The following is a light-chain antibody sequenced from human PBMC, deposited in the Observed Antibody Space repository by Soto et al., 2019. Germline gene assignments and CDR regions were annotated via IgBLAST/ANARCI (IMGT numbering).Light chain of an antibody. CDR3: VSYTTFSSYV. CDR1: SSDVGSYIY. V-gene: IGLV2-14*01. CDR2: DVS. J-gene: IGLJ1*01. Sequence: QSALTQPASVSGSPGQSITISCTGTSSDVGSYIYVSWYQHHPGKAPKLMIYDVSNRPSGVSNRFSGSKSGNTASLTISGLQAEDEAEYYCVSYTTFSSYVFGTGPKVTVL.